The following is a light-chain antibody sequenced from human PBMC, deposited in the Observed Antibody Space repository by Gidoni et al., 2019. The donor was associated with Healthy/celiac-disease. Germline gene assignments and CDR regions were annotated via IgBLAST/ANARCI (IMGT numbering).Light chain of an antibody. Sequence: DIQMTQSQSSLSASVGDRVTSTCRASQSISSYLNWYQQKPGKAPKLLIYAASSWQRGVPSRCSGSGSGTDFTLTISSLQPEDVATCYCQQSYSTPLTFGGGTKVEIK. J-gene: IGKJ4*01. CDR3: QQSYSTPLT. V-gene: IGKV1-39*01. CDR1: QSISSY. CDR2: AAS.